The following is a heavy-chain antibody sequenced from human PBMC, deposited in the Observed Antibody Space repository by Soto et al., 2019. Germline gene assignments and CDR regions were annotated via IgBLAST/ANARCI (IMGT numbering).Heavy chain of an antibody. J-gene: IGHJ4*02. D-gene: IGHD3-10*01. CDR3: GRASGPRGRPY. CDR1: GFICNNYW. V-gene: IGHV3-74*01. CDR2: INGDGSTT. Sequence: GSLRLSCAASGFICNNYWMHWVRQAPGKGLVWVARINGDGSTTTYVGSAKGRFTISRDNAKNTMYLQMNSLRVEDTAVYYCGRASGPRGRPYWGQVIWVTVSS.